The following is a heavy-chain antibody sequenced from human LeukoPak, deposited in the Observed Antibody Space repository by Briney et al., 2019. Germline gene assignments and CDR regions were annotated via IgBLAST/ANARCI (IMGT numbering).Heavy chain of an antibody. J-gene: IGHJ4*02. V-gene: IGHV4-30-2*01. CDR3: ARGSDYEFDY. CDR2: IYPSGST. CDR1: GGSISSGGYS. D-gene: IGHD5-12*01. Sequence: PSQTLSLTCAVSGGSISSGGYSWGWIRQPPGKGLEWIGYIYPSGSTYYNPSLKSRVTISVDRSKNQFSLKVSSVTAADTAVYYCARGSDYEFDYWGQGTLVTVSS.